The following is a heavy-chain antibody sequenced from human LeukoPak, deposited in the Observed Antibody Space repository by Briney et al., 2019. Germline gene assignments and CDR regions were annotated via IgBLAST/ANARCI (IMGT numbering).Heavy chain of an antibody. D-gene: IGHD1-26*01. Sequence: GGSLRLSCAASGFTFSNAWMSWVRQAPGKGLEWVGRIKRKTDGGTKDYAAPVKGRLTISRNDPGNRLHLPLTSLKIKDRSFYYWTTESYGGSYTLEYWGQGALVTVSS. V-gene: IGHV3-15*01. CDR2: IKRKTDGGTK. J-gene: IGHJ4*02. CDR3: TTESYGGSYTLEY. CDR1: GFTFSNAW.